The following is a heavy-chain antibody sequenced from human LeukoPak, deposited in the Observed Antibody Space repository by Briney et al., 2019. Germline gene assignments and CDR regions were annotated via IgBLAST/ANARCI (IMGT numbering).Heavy chain of an antibody. Sequence: SETLSLTCAVYGGSFSGYYWSWIRQPPGKGLEWIGEINHSGSTNYNPSLKSRVTISVDTSKNQFSLKLSSVTAADTAVYYCASGGYSYGSQAHFDYWGQGTLVTVSS. D-gene: IGHD5-18*01. CDR2: INHSGST. CDR3: ASGGYSYGSQAHFDY. V-gene: IGHV4-34*01. CDR1: GGSFSGYY. J-gene: IGHJ4*02.